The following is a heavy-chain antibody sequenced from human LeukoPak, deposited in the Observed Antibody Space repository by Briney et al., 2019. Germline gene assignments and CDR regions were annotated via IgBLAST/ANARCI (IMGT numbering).Heavy chain of an antibody. D-gene: IGHD3-22*01. Sequence: GGSLRLSCVVSGFSVSNNYMSWVRQAPGKGLEWASIIYTGGTKYYAGSVKGRFIISRDTSKNTLYLQMNSLRAEDTAVYYCARRTGALYYYDTTGPYDYWGQGTLVTVSS. CDR3: ARRTGALYYYDTTGPYDY. J-gene: IGHJ4*02. CDR2: IYTGGTK. V-gene: IGHV3-53*01. CDR1: GFSVSNNY.